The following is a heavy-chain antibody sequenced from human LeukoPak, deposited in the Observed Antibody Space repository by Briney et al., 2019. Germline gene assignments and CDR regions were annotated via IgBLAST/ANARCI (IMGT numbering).Heavy chain of an antibody. V-gene: IGHV3-23*01. CDR3: ATGRGSFDY. D-gene: IGHD3-10*01. CDR2: ISGSGGST. Sequence: PGGSLRLSCATSGFTFSSYAMNWVRQAPGKGLEWVSGISGSGGSTYYADSVKGRFTISRDNSKNTLYLQMSSLRAEDTAVYYCATGRGSFDYWGQGTLVTVSS. J-gene: IGHJ4*02. CDR1: GFTFSSYA.